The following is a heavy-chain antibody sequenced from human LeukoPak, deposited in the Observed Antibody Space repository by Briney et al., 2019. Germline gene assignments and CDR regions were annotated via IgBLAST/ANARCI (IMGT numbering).Heavy chain of an antibody. CDR1: GGLISGSY. J-gene: IGHJ2*01. V-gene: IGHV4-4*07. Sequence: KTSETLSLTCTVSGGLISGSYWSWIRQPAGKGLEWIGRIYSDGTTNHNLSLRSRVTMSVDRSKNQFSLDLTFVTAADTAVYYCARYGYYYDSSGLGFFDLWGRGSLVTVPS. CDR3: ARYGYYYDSSGLGFFDL. D-gene: IGHD3-22*01. CDR2: IYSDGTT.